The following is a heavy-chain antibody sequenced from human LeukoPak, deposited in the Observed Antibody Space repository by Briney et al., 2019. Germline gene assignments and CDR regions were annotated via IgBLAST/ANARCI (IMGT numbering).Heavy chain of an antibody. CDR3: ARGCGGSCHYYYYYMDV. D-gene: IGHD2-15*01. J-gene: IGHJ6*03. V-gene: IGHV4-59*01. CDR1: GGSISSYY. CDR2: INYSGST. Sequence: SETLSLTCTVSGGSISSYYWSWIRQPPGKGLEWIGYINYSGSTNYNPSLKSRVTISVDTSKNQFSLKLSSVTAADTAVYYCARGCGGSCHYYYYYMDVWGKGTTVTVSS.